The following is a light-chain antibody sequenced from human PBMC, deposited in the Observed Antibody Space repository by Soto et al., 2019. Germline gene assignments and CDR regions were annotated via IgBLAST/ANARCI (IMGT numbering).Light chain of an antibody. CDR2: EVT. V-gene: IGLV2-8*01. J-gene: IGLJ1*01. CDR1: SSDVGGYNY. Sequence: QSVLTQPPSASGSPGQSVTISCTGTSSDVGGYNYVSWYQQHPGKVPKLMIYEVTKRPSGVPDRFSGSKSGNTASLTVSGLQTEDDDDYYCRSYAGTAYVFGTGTK. CDR3: RSYAGTAYV.